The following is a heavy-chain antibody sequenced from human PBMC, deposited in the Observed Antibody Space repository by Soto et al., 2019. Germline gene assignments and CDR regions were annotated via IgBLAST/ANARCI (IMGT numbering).Heavy chain of an antibody. CDR3: AREICGGGSCYSGGYFDY. Sequence: GSLRLSCAASGFTFSSYGMHWVRQAPGKGLEWVAVIWYDGSNKYYADSVKGRFTISRDNSKNTLYLQMNSLRAEDTAVYYCAREICGGGSCYSGGYFDYWGQGTLVTVSS. J-gene: IGHJ4*02. CDR2: IWYDGSNK. CDR1: GFTFSSYG. V-gene: IGHV3-33*01. D-gene: IGHD2-15*01.